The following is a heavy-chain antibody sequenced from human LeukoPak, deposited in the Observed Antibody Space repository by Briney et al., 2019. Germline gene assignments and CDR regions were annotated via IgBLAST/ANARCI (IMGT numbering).Heavy chain of an antibody. D-gene: IGHD6-13*01. CDR1: GFTFSSYA. CDR2: ISYDGSNK. J-gene: IGHJ3*02. Sequence: GGSLRLSCAASGFTFSSYAMHWVRQAPGKGLEWVAVISYDGSNKYYADSVKGRFTISRDNSKNSLYLQMNSLRAEDTAIYYCARDRAAAVDPDAFDIWGQGTMVTVSS. V-gene: IGHV3-30-3*01. CDR3: ARDRAAAVDPDAFDI.